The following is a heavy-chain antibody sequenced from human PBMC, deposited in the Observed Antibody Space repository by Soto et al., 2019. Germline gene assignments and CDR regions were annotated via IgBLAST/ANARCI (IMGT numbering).Heavy chain of an antibody. CDR1: GGSISSYY. V-gene: IGHV4-59*01. J-gene: IGHJ5*02. Sequence: QVQLQESGPGLVKPSETLSLTCTVSGGSISSYYWSWIRQPPGKGLEWIGYIYYSGSTNYNPSLKSRVTISVDTSKNQFSLKLSSVTAADTAVYYCARSASLDTAVPKGGIWFDPWGQGTLVTVSS. D-gene: IGHD5-18*01. CDR3: ARSASLDTAVPKGGIWFDP. CDR2: IYYSGST.